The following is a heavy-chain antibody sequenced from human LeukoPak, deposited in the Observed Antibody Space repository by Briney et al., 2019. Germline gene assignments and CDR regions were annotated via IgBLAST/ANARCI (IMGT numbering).Heavy chain of an antibody. J-gene: IGHJ5*02. D-gene: IGHD3-10*01. CDR2: IYYSGST. V-gene: IGHV4-61*01. CDR3: ARVGWFGENWFDP. Sequence: SETLSLTCTVSGGSISSSSYYWSWIRQPPGKGLEWIGYIYYSGSTNYNPSLKSRVTISVDTSKNQFSLKLSSVTAADTAVYYCARVGWFGENWFDPWGQGTLVTVSS. CDR1: GGSISSSSYY.